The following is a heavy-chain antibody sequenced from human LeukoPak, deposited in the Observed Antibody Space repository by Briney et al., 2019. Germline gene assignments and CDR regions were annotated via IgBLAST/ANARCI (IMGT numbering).Heavy chain of an antibody. D-gene: IGHD1-26*01. Sequence: ASVKVSCKASGYTFTGYYMHWVRQAPGQGLEWMGWINPNSGGTNYARKFQGRVTMSRDTSISTAYMELSRLRSDDTAVYYCARGIVGATTGDWGQGTLVTVSS. V-gene: IGHV1-2*02. CDR1: GYTFTGYY. CDR3: ARGIVGATTGD. J-gene: IGHJ4*02. CDR2: INPNSGGT.